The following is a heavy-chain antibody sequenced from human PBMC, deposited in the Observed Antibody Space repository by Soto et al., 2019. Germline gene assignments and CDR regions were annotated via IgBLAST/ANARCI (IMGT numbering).Heavy chain of an antibody. CDR1: GDYVSSGSYY. Sequence: SETLSLTCTVSGDYVSSGSYYWTWVRQPPGKGLEWIGYISYTGSTNYNPSLQSRVTMSIDTSENQFSLELTSVTAADTAFYYCARDIRGYSQALDSWGQGTLVTVSS. J-gene: IGHJ5*01. CDR3: ARDIRGYSQALDS. D-gene: IGHD5-18*01. CDR2: ISYTGST. V-gene: IGHV4-61*01.